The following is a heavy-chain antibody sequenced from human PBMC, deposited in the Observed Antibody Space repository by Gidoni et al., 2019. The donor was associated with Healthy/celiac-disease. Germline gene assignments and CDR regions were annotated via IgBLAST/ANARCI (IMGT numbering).Heavy chain of an antibody. D-gene: IGHD2-2*01. CDR1: GFTFSSYG. CDR3: ARWAVVVPAARHYYGMDV. V-gene: IGHV3-33*01. J-gene: IGHJ6*02. CDR2: IWYDGSNK. Sequence: QVQLVESGGGVVQPGRSLRLSCAASGFTFSSYGMHWVRQAPGKGLVWVAVIWYDGSNKYYADSVKGRFTISRDNSKNTLYLQMNSLRAEDTAVYYCARWAVVVPAARHYYGMDVWGQGTTVTVSS.